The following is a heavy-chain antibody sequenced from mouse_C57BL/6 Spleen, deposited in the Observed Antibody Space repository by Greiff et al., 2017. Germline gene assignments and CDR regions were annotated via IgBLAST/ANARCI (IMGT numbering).Heavy chain of an antibody. D-gene: IGHD1-1*01. CDR2: ISDGGSYT. CDR1: GFTFSSYA. Sequence: DVMLVESGGGLVKPGGSLKLSCAASGFTFSSYAMSWVRQTPEKRLEWVATISDGGSYTYYPDNVKGRFTISRDNAKNNLYLQMSHLKSEDTAMYYCARDGSSPWAMDYWGQGTSVTVSS. J-gene: IGHJ4*01. V-gene: IGHV5-4*01. CDR3: ARDGSSPWAMDY.